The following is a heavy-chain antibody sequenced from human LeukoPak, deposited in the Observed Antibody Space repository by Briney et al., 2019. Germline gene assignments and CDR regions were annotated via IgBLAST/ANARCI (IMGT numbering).Heavy chain of an antibody. CDR3: ARGDNTVTGNIYFDY. V-gene: IGHV4-59*01. D-gene: IGHD4-17*01. J-gene: IGHJ4*02. CDR2: IYYSGST. Sequence: PSETLSLTCAVYGGSFSSYYWSWIRQPPGKGLEWIGYIYYSGSTNYNPSLKSRVTISVDTSKNQFSLKLSSVTAADTAVYYCARGDNTVTGNIYFDYWGQGTLVTVSS. CDR1: GGSFSSYY.